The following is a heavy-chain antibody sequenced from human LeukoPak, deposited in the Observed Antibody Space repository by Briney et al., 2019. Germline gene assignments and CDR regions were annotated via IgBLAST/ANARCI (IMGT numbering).Heavy chain of an antibody. V-gene: IGHV3-66*01. CDR3: ARGQNSGSYYLSTCWFDP. Sequence: GGSLRLSCAASGFTVSSNYMSWVRQAPGKGLEWVSVIYGSGSTYYADSVKGRFTISRDNSRNTLYLQMNSLRAEDTAVYYCARGQNSGSYYLSTCWFDPWGQGTLVTVSS. J-gene: IGHJ5*02. CDR1: GFTVSSNY. D-gene: IGHD1-26*01. CDR2: IYGSGST.